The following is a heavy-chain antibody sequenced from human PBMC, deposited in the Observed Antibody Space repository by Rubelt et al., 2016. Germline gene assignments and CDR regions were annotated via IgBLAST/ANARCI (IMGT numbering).Heavy chain of an antibody. CDR3: AREEGLTSFGHYGMDV. D-gene: IGHD3-3*01. CDR1: GGTFSSYA. V-gene: IGHV1-69*04. CDR2: IIPILGIA. J-gene: IGHJ6*02. Sequence: QVQLVQSGAEVKKPGSSVKVSCKASGGTFSSYAISWVRRAPGQGLEWMGRIIPILGIANYAQKFQGRVTITADKSTSTAYMELSSLRSEDTAVYYCAREEGLTSFGHYGMDVWGQGTTVTVSS.